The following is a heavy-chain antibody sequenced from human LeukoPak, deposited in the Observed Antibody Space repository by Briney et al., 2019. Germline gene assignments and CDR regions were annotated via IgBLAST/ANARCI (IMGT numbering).Heavy chain of an antibody. CDR1: GYTFRGNY. Sequence: ASVKVSCKASGYTFRGNYIHWLRQAPGQGLEWMGWIDANNGDTKSAQKFQGRVTMSRDTSISTAYMDLSSLSPDDAAVYYCARDPSSVTLYFFDYWGQGALVTVSS. D-gene: IGHD4-11*01. V-gene: IGHV1-2*02. CDR2: IDANNGDT. CDR3: ARDPSSVTLYFFDY. J-gene: IGHJ4*02.